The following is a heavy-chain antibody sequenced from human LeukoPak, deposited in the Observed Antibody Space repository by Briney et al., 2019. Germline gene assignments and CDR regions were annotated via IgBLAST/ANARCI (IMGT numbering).Heavy chain of an antibody. CDR1: GYTFTGYY. J-gene: IGHJ5*02. CDR2: INPNSGGT. CDR3: ARASLAARGGWFDP. Sequence: GASVKVSCKASGYTFTGYYMHWVRQAPGQGLEWMGWINPNSGGTNYAQKFQGRVTMTRDTSISTAYMELSRLRSDDTAVYYCARASLAARGGWFDPWGQGTLVTVSS. D-gene: IGHD6-6*01. V-gene: IGHV1-2*02.